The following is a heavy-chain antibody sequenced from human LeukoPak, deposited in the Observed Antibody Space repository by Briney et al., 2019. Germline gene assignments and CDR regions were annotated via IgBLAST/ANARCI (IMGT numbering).Heavy chain of an antibody. CDR2: IRSKAYGGTT. D-gene: IGHD5-12*01. V-gene: IGHV3-49*04. Sequence: GGSLRLSCTASGFTFGDYAMSWVRQAPGKGLEWVGFIRSKAYGGTTEYAASVKGRFTISRDDSKSIAYLQMNSLKTEDTAVYYCTRVARFAFDYWGQGILVTVSS. CDR1: GFTFGDYA. J-gene: IGHJ4*02. CDR3: TRVARFAFDY.